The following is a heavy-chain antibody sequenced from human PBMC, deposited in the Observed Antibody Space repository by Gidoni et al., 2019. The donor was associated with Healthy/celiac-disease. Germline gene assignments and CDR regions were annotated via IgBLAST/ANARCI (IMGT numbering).Heavy chain of an antibody. CDR2: ISSSSSYT. CDR1: GFTFSDYY. V-gene: IGHV3-11*03. Sequence: VKPGGSLRLSCAASGFTFSDYYMSWLRQAPGKGLEWVSYISSSSSYTNYADSVKGRFTISRDNAKNSLYLQMNSLRAEDTAVYYCARLILIAAAGHDSFDIWGQGTMVTVSS. D-gene: IGHD6-13*01. J-gene: IGHJ3*02. CDR3: ARLILIAAAGHDSFDI.